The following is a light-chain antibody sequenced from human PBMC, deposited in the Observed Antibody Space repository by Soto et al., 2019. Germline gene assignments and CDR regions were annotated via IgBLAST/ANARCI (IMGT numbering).Light chain of an antibody. Sequence: QSVLTQPPSVSGDPGQRVTISCTGSSSNIGAGYDVHWYKQLPGTAPKLLIYGNSNRPSGVPDRFSGSKSGTSASLAITGLQAEDEADYYCQSYDSSLSGWVFGGGTQLTVL. CDR3: QSYDSSLSGWV. J-gene: IGLJ3*02. V-gene: IGLV1-40*01. CDR1: SSNIGAGYD. CDR2: GNS.